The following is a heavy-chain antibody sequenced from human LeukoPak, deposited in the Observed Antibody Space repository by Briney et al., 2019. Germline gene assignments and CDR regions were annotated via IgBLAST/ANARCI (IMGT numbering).Heavy chain of an antibody. V-gene: IGHV1-18*04. J-gene: IGHJ4*02. CDR1: GYTFTSYG. CDR2: ISAYNGNT. Sequence: ASVKVSCKASGYTFTSYGISWVRQAPGQGLEWMGWISAYNGNTNYAQKLQGRVTMTTDTSTSTAYMELRSLRSDGTAVYYCARDSLNSGYDGEVDYWGQGTLVTVSS. D-gene: IGHD5-12*01. CDR3: ARDSLNSGYDGEVDY.